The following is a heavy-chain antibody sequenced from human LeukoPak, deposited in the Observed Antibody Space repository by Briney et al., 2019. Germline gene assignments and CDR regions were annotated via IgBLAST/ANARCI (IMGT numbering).Heavy chain of an antibody. V-gene: IGHV3-15*01. J-gene: IGHJ6*03. CDR3: TTDPGEIAVAANDYYYYYMDV. CDR2: IKSKNDGGTT. D-gene: IGHD6-19*01. Sequence: GGSLRLSCAASGFTFSNAWIGWGRQAPGKGVEWGGRIKSKNDGGTTDYAAPVKGRFTISRDDSKNTLYLQMNSLKTEDTAVYYCTTDPGEIAVAANDYYYYYMDVWGKGTTVTVSS. CDR1: GFTFSNAW.